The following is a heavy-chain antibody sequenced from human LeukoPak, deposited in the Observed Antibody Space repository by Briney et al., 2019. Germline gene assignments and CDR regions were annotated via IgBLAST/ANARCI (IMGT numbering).Heavy chain of an antibody. Sequence: GGSLRLSCAASGFTFSTYAMTWVRQAPGKGLEWVSGISTSGDRTYYADSVKGRFTISRDNSKNTLYLQMNSLRAEDTAVYYCAKGFRVVVPAVEFDYWGQGTLVTVSS. CDR2: ISTSGDRT. D-gene: IGHD2-2*01. CDR1: GFTFSTYA. CDR3: AKGFRVVVPAVEFDY. J-gene: IGHJ4*02. V-gene: IGHV3-23*01.